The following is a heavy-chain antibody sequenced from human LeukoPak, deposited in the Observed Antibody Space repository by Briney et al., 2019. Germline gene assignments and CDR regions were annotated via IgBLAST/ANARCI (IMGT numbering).Heavy chain of an antibody. CDR2: IFTSGST. D-gene: IGHD5-12*01. V-gene: IGHV4-4*07. CDR3: ARSGYTGYEGPALFDC. J-gene: IGHJ4*02. CDR1: GGSISGHS. Sequence: SETLSLTCTVSGGSISGHSWSWIRQPAGKGLEWIGRIFTSGSTYYNPSLKSRVIMSVDTSKNQFSLKLSSVTAIDTAVYYCARSGYTGYEGPALFDCWGQGTLVTISS.